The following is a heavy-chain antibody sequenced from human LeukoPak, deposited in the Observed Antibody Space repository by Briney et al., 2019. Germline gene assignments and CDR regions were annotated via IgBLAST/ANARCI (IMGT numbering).Heavy chain of an antibody. D-gene: IGHD6-13*01. V-gene: IGHV1-8*03. CDR1: GYTFTSYD. J-gene: IGHJ4*02. Sequence: GASVKVSCKASGYTFTSYDINWVRQATGQGLEWMGWMNPNSGNTGYAQKFQGRVTITRNTSISTVYMELSSLRSEDTAVYYCARPAAGTFEFDYWGQGTLVTVSS. CDR2: MNPNSGNT. CDR3: ARPAAGTFEFDY.